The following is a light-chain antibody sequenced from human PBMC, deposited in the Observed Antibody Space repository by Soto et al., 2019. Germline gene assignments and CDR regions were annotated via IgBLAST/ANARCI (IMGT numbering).Light chain of an antibody. Sequence: NFMLTQPHSVSESPGQTVTISCTGSSGSIANNYVQWYQQRPGSAPTTVIYEDNQRPSGVPDRFSGSIDSSSNSASLTISGLKTEDEADYYCQSYDRTIVVFGGGTKLTVL. V-gene: IGLV6-57*02. CDR3: QSYDRTIVV. J-gene: IGLJ2*01. CDR2: EDN. CDR1: SGSIANNY.